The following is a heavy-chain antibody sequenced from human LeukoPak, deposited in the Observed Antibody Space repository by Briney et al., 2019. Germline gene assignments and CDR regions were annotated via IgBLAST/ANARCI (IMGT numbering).Heavy chain of an antibody. J-gene: IGHJ3*02. CDR1: GFTFSSYS. V-gene: IGHV3-21*01. CDR3: ARGPYYYDSSGYYYDAFDI. Sequence: GGSLRLSCAASGFTFSSYSMNWVRQAPGKGLEWVSSISSSSSYIYYAGSVKGRFTISRDNAKNSLYLQMNSLRAEDTAVYYCARGPYYYDSSGYYYDAFDIWGQGTMVTVSS. D-gene: IGHD3-22*01. CDR2: ISSSSSYI.